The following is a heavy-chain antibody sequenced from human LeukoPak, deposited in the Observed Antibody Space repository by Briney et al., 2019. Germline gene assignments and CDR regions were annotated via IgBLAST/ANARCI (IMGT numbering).Heavy chain of an antibody. V-gene: IGHV4-30-2*01. CDR2: IYHSGST. J-gene: IGHJ4*02. D-gene: IGHD3-22*01. Sequence: SETLSLTCTVSGGSISSGGYYWSWIRQPPGKGLEWIGYIYHSGSTYYNPSLKSRVTMSVDTSRDQFSLKLSSVTAADSAVYYCARLRYDSNGNFDHWGQGTLVTVSS. CDR1: GGSISSGGYY. CDR3: ARLRYDSNGNFDH.